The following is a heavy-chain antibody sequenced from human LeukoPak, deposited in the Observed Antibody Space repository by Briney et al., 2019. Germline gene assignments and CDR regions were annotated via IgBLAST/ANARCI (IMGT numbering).Heavy chain of an antibody. V-gene: IGHV4-38-2*01. J-gene: IGHJ5*02. CDR3: AGVIYCSGGSCYDGAWFDP. CDR2: IYQSGST. Sequence: SETLSLTCAVSGYSISSGYYWGWIRQPPGKGLEWIGSIYQSGSTYYNPSLKSRVTISVDTSKNQFSLKLISVTAADTAVYYCAGVIYCSGGSCYDGAWFDPWGQGTLVTVSS. CDR1: GYSISSGYY. D-gene: IGHD2-15*01.